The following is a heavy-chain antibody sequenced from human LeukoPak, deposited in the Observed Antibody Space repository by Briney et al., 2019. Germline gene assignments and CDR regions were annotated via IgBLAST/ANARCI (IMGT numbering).Heavy chain of an antibody. J-gene: IGHJ6*02. CDR1: GGTFSSYA. V-gene: IGHV1-69*13. Sequence: GASVKVSCKASGGTFSSYAISWVRQAPGQGLEWMGGIIPIFGTANYAQKFQGRVTITADESTSTAYMELSSLRSDDTAVYYCARAGSGCSSTSCYMASADYYYGMDVWGQGTTVTVSS. CDR3: ARAGSGCSSTSCYMASADYYYGMDV. CDR2: IIPIFGTA. D-gene: IGHD2-2*02.